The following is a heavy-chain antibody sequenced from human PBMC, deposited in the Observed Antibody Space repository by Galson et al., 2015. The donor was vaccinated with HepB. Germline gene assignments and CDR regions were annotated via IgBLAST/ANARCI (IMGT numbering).Heavy chain of an antibody. Sequence: TLSLTCTVSGGSISSGSYYWSWIRQPAGKGLEWIGRIYTSGSTNYNPSLKSRVTISVDTSKNQFSLKLSSVTAADTAVYYCARCDSLKLAYWGQGTLVTVSS. D-gene: IGHD3-10*01. CDR3: ARCDSLKLAY. J-gene: IGHJ4*02. V-gene: IGHV4-61*02. CDR1: GGSISSGSYY. CDR2: IYTSGST.